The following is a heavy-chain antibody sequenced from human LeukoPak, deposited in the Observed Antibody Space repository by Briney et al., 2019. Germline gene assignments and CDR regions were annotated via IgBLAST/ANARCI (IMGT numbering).Heavy chain of an antibody. CDR3: AKDGSWSCTD. Sequence: GGSLRLSCAASGFTFSRNAIHWVRQGPGKGLEWVSYIAHHGSNKYYADSVKDRFTISRDNSKRTLYLQMNSLRADDTAVYYCAKDGSWSCTDWGQGTLVTVSS. D-gene: IGHD2-8*02. V-gene: IGHV3-30*02. J-gene: IGHJ4*02. CDR1: GFTFSRNA. CDR2: IAHHGSNK.